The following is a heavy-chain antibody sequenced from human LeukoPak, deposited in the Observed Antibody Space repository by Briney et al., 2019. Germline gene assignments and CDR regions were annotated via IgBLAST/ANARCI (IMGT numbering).Heavy chain of an antibody. J-gene: IGHJ6*04. Sequence: GGSLRLSCEASGFIFEDFAMHWVRQAPGKGLEWVSGISWGGGRLAYADSVKGRFTISRDNAKNTLFLEMNSLRSEDTALYLCSRGDRLGEFHYHAMEVWGEGTTVTVSS. CDR1: GFIFEDFA. CDR2: ISWGGGRL. V-gene: IGHV3-9*01. CDR3: SRGDRLGEFHYHAMEV. D-gene: IGHD1-26*01.